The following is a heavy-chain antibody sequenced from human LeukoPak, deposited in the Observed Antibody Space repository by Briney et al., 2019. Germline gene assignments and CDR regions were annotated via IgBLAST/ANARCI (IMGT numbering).Heavy chain of an antibody. CDR3: ATEYHYYNNY. Sequence: GGSLRLSCAASGFTFSDAWMSGVRQAQGEGLEWSGRIKSKTVGGATDYAESVKGRFSVSRDASKTMLYLEMNSLKPEDKAVYYCATEYHYYNNYWGQGTLVTVSS. CDR2: IKSKTVGGAT. J-gene: IGHJ4*02. V-gene: IGHV3-15*01. D-gene: IGHD3-10*01. CDR1: GFTFSDAW.